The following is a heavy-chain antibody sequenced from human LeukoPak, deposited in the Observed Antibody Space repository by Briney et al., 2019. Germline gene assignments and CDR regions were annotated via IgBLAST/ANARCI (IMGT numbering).Heavy chain of an antibody. CDR2: IYTSGST. CDR3: ARDHDPYGSGSYSFDP. V-gene: IGHV4-4*07. J-gene: IGHJ5*02. D-gene: IGHD3-10*01. Sequence: KPSETLSLTCTVSGGSISSYYWSWIRQPAGKGLEWIGRIYTSGSTNYNPSLKSRVTMSVDTSKNQFSLKLSSVTAADTAVYYCARDHDPYGSGSYSFDPWGRGTLVTVSS. CDR1: GGSISSYY.